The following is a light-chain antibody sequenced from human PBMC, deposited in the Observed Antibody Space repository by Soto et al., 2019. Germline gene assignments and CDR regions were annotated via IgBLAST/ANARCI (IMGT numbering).Light chain of an antibody. J-gene: IGLJ1*01. CDR2: EVT. CDR3: SSYTSTSTV. CDR1: SSDGDDYKD. Sequence: QSALTQPASVSGSPGQSITISCTGISSDGDDYKDVSWYQQHPGKAPKLMIYEVTYRPSGVSNRFSGSKSGNTASLTISGLQAEDVADYYCSSYTSTSTVFGTGTKVTVL. V-gene: IGLV2-14*01.